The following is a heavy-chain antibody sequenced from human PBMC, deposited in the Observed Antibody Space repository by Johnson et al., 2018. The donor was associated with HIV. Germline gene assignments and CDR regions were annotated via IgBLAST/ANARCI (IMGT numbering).Heavy chain of an antibody. CDR3: AKYGGGGTYFSAFDI. V-gene: IGHV3-23*04. D-gene: IGHD1-26*01. CDR2: IGGSGGTT. Sequence: EKLVESGGGLAQPGGSLRLSCAASGFTFSTYAMTWVRQAPGRGLEWVSTIGGSGGTTYYADSVKGRFTISRDSSKNTVYLHMDSLRVGDTAMYYCAKYGGGGTYFSAFDIWGQGTKVTVSS. J-gene: IGHJ3*02. CDR1: GFTFSTYA.